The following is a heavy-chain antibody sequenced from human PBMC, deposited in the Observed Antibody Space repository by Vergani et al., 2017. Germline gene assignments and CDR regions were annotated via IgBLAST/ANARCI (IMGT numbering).Heavy chain of an antibody. J-gene: IGHJ6*02. Sequence: QVQLQESGPGLVKPSETLSLTCTISGGFVSSDSYYWNWVRQPAGKGLEWIGYIYYSGSTNYNPSLKSRVTISIDTSKNQFSLKLSSVTAADTAVYYCARDTQSYYYHGMXVWGQGP. D-gene: IGHD4-11*01. CDR2: IYYSGST. V-gene: IGHV4-61*10. CDR1: GGFVSSDSYY. CDR3: ARDTQSYYYHGMXV.